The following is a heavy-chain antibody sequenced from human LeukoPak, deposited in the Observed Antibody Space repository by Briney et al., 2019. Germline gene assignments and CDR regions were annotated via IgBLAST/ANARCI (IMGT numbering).Heavy chain of an antibody. Sequence: KASGPTLVNPTQTLTLTCTFSGFSLSSSGVGVGWIRQPPGKALEWLALIYWDDDKRYSPSLKSRLTITKDTSKNQVVLTMTNMDPVDTATYYCAHSYSSSWYGYYGMDVWGQGTTVTASS. D-gene: IGHD6-13*01. J-gene: IGHJ6*02. CDR2: IYWDDDK. CDR1: GFSLSSSGVG. CDR3: AHSYSSSWYGYYGMDV. V-gene: IGHV2-5*02.